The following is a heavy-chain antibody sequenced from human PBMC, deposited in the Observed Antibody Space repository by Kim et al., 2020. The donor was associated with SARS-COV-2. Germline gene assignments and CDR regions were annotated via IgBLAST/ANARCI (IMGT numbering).Heavy chain of an antibody. D-gene: IGHD5-12*01. V-gene: IGHV4-34*01. J-gene: IGHJ4*02. CDR1: GGSFSGYY. CDR3: ARDGYNMKYFDY. Sequence: SETLSLTCAVYGGSFSGYYWSWIRQPPGKGLEWIGEINHSGSTNYNPSLKSRVTISVDTSKNQFSLKLSSVTAADTAVYYCARDGYNMKYFDYWGQGTLVTVSS. CDR2: INHSGST.